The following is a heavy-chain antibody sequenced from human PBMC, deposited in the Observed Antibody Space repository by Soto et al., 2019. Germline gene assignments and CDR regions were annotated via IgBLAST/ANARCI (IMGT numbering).Heavy chain of an antibody. CDR2: ISAYNGNT. V-gene: IGHV1-18*01. Sequence: GASVKVSCKASGYTFTSYGISWVRQAPGQGLEWMGWISAYNGNTNYAQKLQGRVTMTTDTSTSTAYMELRSLRSDDTAVYYCERDLRYFDWLSVDWFDPWGQGTLVTVSS. CDR3: ERDLRYFDWLSVDWFDP. D-gene: IGHD3-9*01. CDR1: GYTFTSYG. J-gene: IGHJ5*02.